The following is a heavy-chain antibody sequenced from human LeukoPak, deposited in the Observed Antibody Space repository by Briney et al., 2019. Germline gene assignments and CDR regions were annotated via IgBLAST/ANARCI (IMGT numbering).Heavy chain of an antibody. CDR3: TRSDWFDP. Sequence: GGSLRLSCTASGFTVSSDYMSWVRQAPGKGLEWVSVVYSGGNTYYADSVKGRFTISRDNSKNTLYLQMNSLRGEDTAVYYCTRSDWFDPWGQGTLVTVSS. CDR2: VYSGGNT. V-gene: IGHV3-66*01. J-gene: IGHJ5*02. CDR1: GFTVSSDY.